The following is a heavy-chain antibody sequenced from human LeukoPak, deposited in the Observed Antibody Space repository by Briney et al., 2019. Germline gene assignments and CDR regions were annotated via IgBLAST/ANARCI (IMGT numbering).Heavy chain of an antibody. Sequence: GGSLRLSCTVSGFTVSSNSMSWVRQAPGKGLEWVSFIYSGGSTQYSDSVKGRFTISRDNSKNTLYLQMNSLRAEDTAVYYCAREEGATTSFDYWGQGTLVTVSS. D-gene: IGHD1-26*01. CDR3: AREEGATTSFDY. CDR2: IYSGGST. CDR1: GFTVSSNS. V-gene: IGHV3-53*01. J-gene: IGHJ4*02.